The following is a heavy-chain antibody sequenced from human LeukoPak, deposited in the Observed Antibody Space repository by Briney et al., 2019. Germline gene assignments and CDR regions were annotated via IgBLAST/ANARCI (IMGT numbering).Heavy chain of an antibody. D-gene: IGHD3-3*02. Sequence: GGSLRLSCAASGFTFSSYAMSWVRQAPGKGLEWVSAISGSGGSTYYADSVKGRFTISRDNARTSLYLRMDSLRAEDTALYYCVRDRLGPSFSVSHFDLWGQGTLVTVSS. J-gene: IGHJ4*02. V-gene: IGHV3-23*01. CDR2: ISGSGGST. CDR3: VRDRLGPSFSVSHFDL. CDR1: GFTFSSYA.